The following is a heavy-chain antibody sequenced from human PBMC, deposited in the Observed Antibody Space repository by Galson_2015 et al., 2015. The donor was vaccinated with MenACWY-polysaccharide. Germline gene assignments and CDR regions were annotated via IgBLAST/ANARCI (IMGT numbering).Heavy chain of an antibody. D-gene: IGHD1-1*01. Sequence: SLRLSCAVSGFIFSDYSMNWVRQAPGKGPEWISFIGGSGHYINYADSVKGRFSISGDNNRNSLFLQMDSLTAEDTAIYYCGKDSNNYYVDTWGQGTLVTVSS. CDR1: GFIFSDYS. J-gene: IGHJ4*02. V-gene: IGHV3-21*01. CDR3: GKDSNNYYVDT. CDR2: IGGSGHYI.